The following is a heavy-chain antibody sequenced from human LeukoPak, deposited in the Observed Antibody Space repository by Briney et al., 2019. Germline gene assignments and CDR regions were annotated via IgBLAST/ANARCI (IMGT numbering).Heavy chain of an antibody. J-gene: IGHJ4*01. Sequence: KTSENLSLTCTVSGGSITSYYYTWIRQPPGKGLEWIGYIGFCGNFNSNPSLKSRVTMSLDMSKNQFPLRLTSVTAADTAVYYCAREDSGTSIDYWGQGTLVSVSS. D-gene: IGHD1-26*01. CDR2: IGFCGNF. CDR3: AREDSGTSIDY. CDR1: GGSITSYY. V-gene: IGHV4-59*12.